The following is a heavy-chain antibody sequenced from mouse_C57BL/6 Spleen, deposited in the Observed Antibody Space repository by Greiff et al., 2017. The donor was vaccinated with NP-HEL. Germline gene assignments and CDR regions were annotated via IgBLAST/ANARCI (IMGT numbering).Heavy chain of an antibody. J-gene: IGHJ4*01. CDR3: ARTQLGSNAMDY. CDR1: GYTFTSYW. D-gene: IGHD3-1*01. Sequence: QVQLQQPGAELVMPGASVKLSCKASGYTFTSYWMHWVKQRPGQGLEWIGEIDPSDSYTNYNQKFKGKSTLTVDKSSSTAYMQLSSLTSEDSAVYYCARTQLGSNAMDYWGQGTSVTVSS. V-gene: IGHV1-69*01. CDR2: IDPSDSYT.